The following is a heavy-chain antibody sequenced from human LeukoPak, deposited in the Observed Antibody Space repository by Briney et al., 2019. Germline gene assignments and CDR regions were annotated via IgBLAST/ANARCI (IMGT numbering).Heavy chain of an antibody. D-gene: IGHD3-3*01. CDR1: GGSISSSSYY. CDR2: IYYSGST. CDR3: AREARVTIFGVVINYWYFDL. J-gene: IGHJ2*01. Sequence: SETLSLTCTVSGGSISSSSYYWGWIRQPPGKGLEWIGNIYYSGSTYYNPSLKSRVTISVDTSKNQFSLELSSVTAADTAVYYCAREARVTIFGVVINYWYFDLWGRGTLVTVSS. V-gene: IGHV4-39*07.